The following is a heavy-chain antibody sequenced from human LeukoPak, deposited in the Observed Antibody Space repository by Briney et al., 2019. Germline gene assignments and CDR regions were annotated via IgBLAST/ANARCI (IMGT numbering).Heavy chain of an antibody. Sequence: PSETLSLTCTVSGGSISSYYWSWIRQPPGKGLEWIGEINHSGSTNYNPSLKSRVTISVDTSRNQFSLKLSSVTAADTAVYYCARAVAAAGREGYFDYWGQGTLVTVSS. J-gene: IGHJ4*02. CDR1: GGSISSYY. D-gene: IGHD6-13*01. CDR2: INHSGST. CDR3: ARAVAAAGREGYFDY. V-gene: IGHV4-34*01.